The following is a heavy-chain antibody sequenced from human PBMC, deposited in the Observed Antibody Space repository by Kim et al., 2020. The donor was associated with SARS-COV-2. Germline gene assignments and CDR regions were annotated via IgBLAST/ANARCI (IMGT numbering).Heavy chain of an antibody. CDR3: ARGDPRGYYGSGSYYMFDY. V-gene: IGHV3-11*06. Sequence: GRFTVSRDNAKNPLYLQMNSLRAEDTAVYYCARGDPRGYYGSGSYYMFDYWGQGTLVTVSS. D-gene: IGHD3-10*01. J-gene: IGHJ4*02.